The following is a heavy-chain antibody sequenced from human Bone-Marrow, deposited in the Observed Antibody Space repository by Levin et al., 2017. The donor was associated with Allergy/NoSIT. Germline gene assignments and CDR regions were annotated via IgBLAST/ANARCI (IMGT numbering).Heavy chain of an antibody. CDR1: GFTFTSYG. V-gene: IGHV1-18*01. J-gene: IGHJ6*02. CDR3: ARDRIIYHDSSADNSHYYGMDV. CDR2: IGIYNGNT. Sequence: ASVKVSCKASGFTFTSYGLSWVRQAPGQGLEWMGWIGIYNGNTKYALNFEGRVTMTTDTSTSTAYMELRSLRPDDTAVYYCARDRIIYHDSSADNSHYYGMDVWGQGTAVIVSS. D-gene: IGHD3-22*01.